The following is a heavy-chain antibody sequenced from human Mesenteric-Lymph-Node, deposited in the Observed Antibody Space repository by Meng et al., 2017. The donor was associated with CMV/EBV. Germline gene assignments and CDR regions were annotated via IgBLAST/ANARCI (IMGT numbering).Heavy chain of an antibody. D-gene: IGHD2-21*01. J-gene: IGHJ6*02. CDR2: ISTYNGNT. CDR3: ARRWGWGSSPDGMDV. CDR1: GYTFTSYG. V-gene: IGHV1-18*01. Sequence: ASVKVSCKASGYTFTSYGISWVRQAPGQGLEWMGWISTYNGNTKYAHKLQGRVTMTTDTSTTTAYMELRSLRSDDTAVYYCARRWGWGSSPDGMDVWGQGTTVTVSS.